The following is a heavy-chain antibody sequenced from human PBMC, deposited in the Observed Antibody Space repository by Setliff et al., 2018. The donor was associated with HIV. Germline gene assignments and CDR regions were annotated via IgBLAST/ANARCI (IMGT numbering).Heavy chain of an antibody. J-gene: IGHJ6*02. CDR1: GAPISSYY. Sequence: SETLSLTCKVSGAPISSYYWNWIRQPPGKGLEWIGYIYNSGYTNYKPSLKSRVTISLDTSKNQFSLSLRSVTAADTAVYYCVRDNSYYYGSGGHHFYGVDVWGQGATVTVSS. CDR3: VRDNSYYYGSGGHHFYGVDV. D-gene: IGHD3-10*01. V-gene: IGHV4-4*08. CDR2: IYNSGYT.